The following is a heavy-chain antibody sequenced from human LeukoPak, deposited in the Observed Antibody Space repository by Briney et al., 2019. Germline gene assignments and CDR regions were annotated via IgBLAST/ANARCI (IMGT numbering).Heavy chain of an antibody. CDR1: GFTISDHY. CDR2: TRNKANSYTT. J-gene: IGHJ3*02. D-gene: IGHD3-16*01. CDR3: ARGYGHDAFDI. Sequence: GGSLRLSCAASGFTISDHYMDWVRQAPGKGLEWVGRTRNKANSYTTEYAASVKGRFTISRDDSKNSLYLQMNSLKTEDTAVYYCARGYGHDAFDIWGQGTMVTVSS. V-gene: IGHV3-72*01.